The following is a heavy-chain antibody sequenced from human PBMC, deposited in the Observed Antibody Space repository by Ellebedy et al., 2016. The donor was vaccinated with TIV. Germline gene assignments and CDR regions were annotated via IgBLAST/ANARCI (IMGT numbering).Heavy chain of an antibody. Sequence: GESLKISCAASGFTFSDHYMDWVRQAPGKGLEWVGRIRNKANSYTTEYAASVKGRFTISRDDSNNSLFLQMNSLRAEDTAVYYCASGHRGISFGIWGQGTMVTVSS. CDR3: ASGHRGISFGI. D-gene: IGHD3-16*01. V-gene: IGHV3-72*01. CDR1: GFTFSDHY. CDR2: IRNKANSYTT. J-gene: IGHJ3*02.